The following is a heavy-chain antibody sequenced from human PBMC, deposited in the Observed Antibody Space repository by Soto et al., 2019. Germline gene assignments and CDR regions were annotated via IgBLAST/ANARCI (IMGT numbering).Heavy chain of an antibody. CDR2: IYHSGST. V-gene: IGHV4-30-2*01. CDR3: ARDSSGYYIFDY. CDR1: GGSIISGGYS. J-gene: IGHJ4*02. D-gene: IGHD3-22*01. Sequence: PSETLSLTCAVSGGSIISGGYSWSWIRQPPGKGLEWIGYIYHSGSTYYNPSLKSRVTISVDRSKNQFSLKLSSVTAADTAVYYCARDSSGYYIFDYWGQGTLVTVSS.